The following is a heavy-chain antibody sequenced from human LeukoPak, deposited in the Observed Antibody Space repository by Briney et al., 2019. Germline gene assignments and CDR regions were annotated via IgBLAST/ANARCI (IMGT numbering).Heavy chain of an antibody. Sequence: GGALRLSCAASGFTFSTYWMSWFRQAPGEGVEWRGNIKEDGTEKYYLDSVRGRFTLSRENAKNSLYLQMDSLRAEDTAVYYCVRDYVWATSNPDYWGQGTLVTVTS. D-gene: IGHD3-16*01. J-gene: IGHJ4*02. CDR1: GFTFSTYW. V-gene: IGHV3-7*01. CDR3: VRDYVWATSNPDY. CDR2: IKEDGTEK.